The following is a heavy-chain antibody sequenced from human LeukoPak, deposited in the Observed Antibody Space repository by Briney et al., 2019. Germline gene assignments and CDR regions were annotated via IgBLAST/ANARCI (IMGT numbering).Heavy chain of an antibody. Sequence: GGSLRLSCAASGFTVGNNHMDWVRQAPGKGLEWVSLIYSGGNTQYADSVKGRFIIFRDSSKNTLYLQMNSLRVEDTAVYYCATRAVAAPYWGQGTLVTVSS. J-gene: IGHJ4*02. CDR3: ATRAVAAPY. D-gene: IGHD6-19*01. V-gene: IGHV3-66*01. CDR1: GFTVGNNH. CDR2: IYSGGNT.